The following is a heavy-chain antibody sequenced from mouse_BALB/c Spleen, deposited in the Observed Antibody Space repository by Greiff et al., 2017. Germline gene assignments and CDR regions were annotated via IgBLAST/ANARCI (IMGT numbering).Heavy chain of an antibody. CDR2: IYPGDGDT. D-gene: IGHD2-4*01. V-gene: IGHV1-87*01. CDR3: ARSGDYDDFDY. Sequence: VQLQQSGAELARPGASVKLSCKASGYTFTSYWMQWVKQRPGQGLEWIGAIYPGDGDTRYTQKFKGKATLTADKSSSTAYMQLSSLASEDSAVYYCARSGDYDDFDYWGQGTTLTVSS. J-gene: IGHJ2*01. CDR1: GYTFTSYW.